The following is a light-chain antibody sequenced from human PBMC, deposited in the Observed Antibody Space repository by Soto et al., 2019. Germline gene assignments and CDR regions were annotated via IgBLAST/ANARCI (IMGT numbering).Light chain of an antibody. CDR1: SSNIGNNY. CDR3: GPCDRSLSAVV. J-gene: IGLJ2*01. CDR2: DNN. V-gene: IGLV1-51*01. Sequence: QSVLTQPPSVSAAPGQKVTLSGSGSSSNIGNNYVSWYQQLPGTAPKLLIYDNNKRPSGIPDRFSGPKSGTSATLGITGLQTGHEADYYCGPCDRSLSAVVFGGGTELTVL.